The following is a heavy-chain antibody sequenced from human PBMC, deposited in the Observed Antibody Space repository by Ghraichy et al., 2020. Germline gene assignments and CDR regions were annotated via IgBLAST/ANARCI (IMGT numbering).Heavy chain of an antibody. J-gene: IGHJ4*02. CDR2: INPSSGGT. Sequence: ASVKVSCKTSGYTFTAYCLHWVRQAPGQGLEWMGRINPSSGGTNYAQKFQGRVTMTRDTSISSAYMELSRLRSDDTAVYYCARGSAWYGDAWGQGTLVTVSS. CDR1: GYTFTAYC. D-gene: IGHD6-13*01. V-gene: IGHV1-2*06. CDR3: ARGSAWYGDA.